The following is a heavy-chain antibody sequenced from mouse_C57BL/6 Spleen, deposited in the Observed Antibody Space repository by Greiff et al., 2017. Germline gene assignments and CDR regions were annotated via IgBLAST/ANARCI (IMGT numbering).Heavy chain of an antibody. CDR2: IDPEDGET. V-gene: IGHV14-2*01. Sequence: EVQLQQSGAELVKPGASVKLSCTASGFNIKDYYMHWVKQRTEQGLEWIGRIDPEDGETKYAPKFQGKATITADTSSNTAYLQLSSLTSEDTAVYYCARASPLTTDYGSSYYFDYWGQGTTLTVSS. D-gene: IGHD1-1*01. J-gene: IGHJ2*01. CDR1: GFNIKDYY. CDR3: ARASPLTTDYGSSYYFDY.